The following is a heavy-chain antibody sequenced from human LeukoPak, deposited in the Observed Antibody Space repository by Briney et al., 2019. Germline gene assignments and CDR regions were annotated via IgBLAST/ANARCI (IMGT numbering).Heavy chain of an antibody. V-gene: IGHV4-4*07. D-gene: IGHD5-18*01. J-gene: IGHJ4*02. CDR2: IYTSGST. CDR3: ARPKRKWIQLCGYFDY. CDR1: GGSITSYY. Sequence: PSETLSLTCTVSGGSITSYYWSWSRQPAGKGLEWIGRIYTSGSTNYNPSLKSRVTMSVDTSKNQFSLKLSPVTAADTAVYYCARPKRKWIQLCGYFDYWGQGTLVTVSS.